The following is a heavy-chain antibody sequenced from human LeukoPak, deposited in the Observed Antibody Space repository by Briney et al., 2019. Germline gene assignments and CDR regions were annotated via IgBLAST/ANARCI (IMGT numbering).Heavy chain of an antibody. CDR1: GGSIGSYY. CDR2: IYYSGST. J-gene: IGHJ4*02. CDR3: AKEMESYDFWSGYYLDY. D-gene: IGHD3-3*01. Sequence: SETLSLTCTVSGGSIGSYYWSWIRQPPGKGLEWIGYIYYSGSTNYNPSLKSRVTISVDTSKNQFSLKLSSVTAADTAVYYCAKEMESYDFWSGYYLDYWGQGTLVTVSS. V-gene: IGHV4-59*01.